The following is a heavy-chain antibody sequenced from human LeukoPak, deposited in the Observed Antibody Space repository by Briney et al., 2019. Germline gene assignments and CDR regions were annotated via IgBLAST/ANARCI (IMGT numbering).Heavy chain of an antibody. D-gene: IGHD2-15*01. J-gene: IGHJ4*02. V-gene: IGHV5-51*01. Sequence: GESLKISCKGSGYSFTGYWIAWVRQMPGKGLEWMGIIYPGDSDTRYSPSFQGQVTISADKSISTAYLQWSSLKASDTAMYYCARRDCGGGSCYGDFDYWGQGTLVTVSS. CDR3: ARRDCGGGSCYGDFDY. CDR1: GYSFTGYW. CDR2: IYPGDSDT.